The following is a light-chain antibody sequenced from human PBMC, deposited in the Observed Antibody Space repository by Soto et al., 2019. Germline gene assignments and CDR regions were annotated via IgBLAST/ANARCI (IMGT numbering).Light chain of an antibody. J-gene: IGKJ1*01. V-gene: IGKV3-20*01. Sequence: EIVLTQSPGTLSLSPGERATLSCRASQSVRDNYLAWYQQKPGQAPRLLIYGASSRATGIPDRFSGSGSGTDFTLTISRLEPEDLAVYYCQQYGSSPTFGQGTKVEIK. CDR3: QQYGSSPT. CDR2: GAS. CDR1: QSVRDNY.